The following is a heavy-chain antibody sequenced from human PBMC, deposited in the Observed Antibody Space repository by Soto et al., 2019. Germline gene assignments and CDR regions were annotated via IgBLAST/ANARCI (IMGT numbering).Heavy chain of an antibody. CDR3: ARDLRPSCGGGWCDALDL. Sequence: EVQLVESGGGMVQPGRSLRLSCVGSGFTFKTDWMTWVRQGPGKGLEWVANIKGDGTKENYVDSVKGRFTIYRDNDKNSSYLKMTSLRVEDTAVYSCARDLRPSCGGGWCDALDLWGQWTVVTVSS. D-gene: IGHD2-21*01. J-gene: IGHJ3*01. V-gene: IGHV3-7*04. CDR2: IKGDGTKE. CDR1: GFTFKTDW.